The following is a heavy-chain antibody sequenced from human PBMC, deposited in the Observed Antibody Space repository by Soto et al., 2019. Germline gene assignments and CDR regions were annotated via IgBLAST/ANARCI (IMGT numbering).Heavy chain of an antibody. J-gene: IGHJ5*02. CDR2: IYYSGST. CDR1: GGSISSSSYY. Sequence: SETLSLTCTVSGGSISSSSYYWGWIRQPPGKGLEWIGSIYYSGSTYYNPSLKSRVTISVDTSKNQFSLKLSSVTAADTAVYYCARHTVAAGIVWFDPWGQGTLVTVSS. V-gene: IGHV4-39*01. D-gene: IGHD6-13*01. CDR3: ARHTVAAGIVWFDP.